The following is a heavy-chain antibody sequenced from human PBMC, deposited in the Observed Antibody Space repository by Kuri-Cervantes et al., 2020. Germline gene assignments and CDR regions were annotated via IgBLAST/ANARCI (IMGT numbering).Heavy chain of an antibody. CDR1: GYTFTSYD. V-gene: IGHV1-8*02. J-gene: IGHJ4*02. Sequence: ASVKVSCKASGYTFTSYDINWVRQATGQGLEWMGWMNPNSGNTGYAQKFQGRVTMTTDTSTSTAYMELRSLRSDDTAVYYCARQLWFGESPSHFDYRGQGTLVTVSS. CDR2: MNPNSGNT. CDR3: ARQLWFGESPSHFDY. D-gene: IGHD3-10*01.